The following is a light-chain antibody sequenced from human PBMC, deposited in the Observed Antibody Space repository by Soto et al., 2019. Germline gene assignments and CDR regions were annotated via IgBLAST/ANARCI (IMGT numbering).Light chain of an antibody. CDR2: DVN. CDR3: TSYAGGHHYV. CDR1: SSDIGGSNY. J-gene: IGLJ1*01. V-gene: IGLV2-14*03. Sequence: QSVLTQPASVSGSPGQSITVSCTGTSSDIGGSNYVSWYQQHPGKAPRFLIYDVNIRPSGVSARFSGSKSGNTDSLTISGLQAEAEAYYYCTSYAGGHHYVFGAGIKLTVL.